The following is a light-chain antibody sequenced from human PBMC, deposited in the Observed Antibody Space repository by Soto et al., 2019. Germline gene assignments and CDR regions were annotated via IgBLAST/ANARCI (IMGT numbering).Light chain of an antibody. Sequence: EIVLISVPAAPFETTGERATLSCRASQSVSSNLAWYQQKPGQAPRLHIYGASTRATGIPARFSGSGSGTEFTLTISSLQSEDFAVYYCQQYNNWLTFGQGLKVDIE. CDR3: QQYNNWLT. J-gene: IGKJ1*01. V-gene: IGKV3-15*01. CDR2: GAS. CDR1: QSVSSN.